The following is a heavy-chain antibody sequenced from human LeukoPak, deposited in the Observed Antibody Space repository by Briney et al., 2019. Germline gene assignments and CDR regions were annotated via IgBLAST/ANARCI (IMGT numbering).Heavy chain of an antibody. Sequence: PGGSLRLSCAASGFTFSSYSMNWVRQAPGEGLEWVSSISSSSSYIYYADSVKGRFTISRDNAKNSLYLQMNSLRAEDTAVYYCARLSPKDGPSNDYWGQGTLVTVSS. CDR3: ARLSPKDGPSNDY. J-gene: IGHJ4*02. V-gene: IGHV3-21*01. CDR1: GFTFSSYS. CDR2: ISSSSSYI. D-gene: IGHD2-15*01.